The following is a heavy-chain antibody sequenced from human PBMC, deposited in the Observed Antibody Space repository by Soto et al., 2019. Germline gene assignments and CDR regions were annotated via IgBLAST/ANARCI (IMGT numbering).Heavy chain of an antibody. V-gene: IGHV1-69*12. CDR3: AAIRLGELSSIDY. CDR1: GATFSNYA. J-gene: IGHJ4*02. D-gene: IGHD3-16*02. CDR2: IIPLFATA. Sequence: QVQLVQSGTEVKKPGSSVKVSCTASGATFSNYAISWVRQAPGQGLEWMGGIIPLFATADYAQNFQGRVAITAAESTRTAYMELNSLTSEDTAVYYCAAIRLGELSSIDYWGQGPLVTVSS.